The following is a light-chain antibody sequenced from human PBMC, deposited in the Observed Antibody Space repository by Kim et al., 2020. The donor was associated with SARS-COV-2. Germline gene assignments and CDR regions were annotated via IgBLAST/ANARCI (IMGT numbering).Light chain of an antibody. J-gene: IGKJ5*01. CDR1: QSMINNH. CDR2: GAS. CDR3: QQYGSSPPDT. Sequence: GESAPLSCRASQSMINNHLAWYQQKPGQAPRLLIYGASTRATGIPDRFSGSGSGTDFTLTISRLEPEDFAVYYCQQYGSSPPDTFGQGTRLEIK. V-gene: IGKV3-20*01.